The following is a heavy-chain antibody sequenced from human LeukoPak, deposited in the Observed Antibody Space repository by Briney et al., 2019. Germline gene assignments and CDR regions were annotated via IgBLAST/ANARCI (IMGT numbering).Heavy chain of an antibody. D-gene: IGHD5-12*01. CDR1: GGSISSYY. Sequence: SETLSLTCTVSGGSISSYYWSWIRQPPGKGLEWIGYIYYSGSTNYNPSLKSRVTISVDTSKNQFSLKLSSVTAADTAVYYCARRASGYDWSGMDVWGQGTTVTVSS. CDR2: IYYSGST. J-gene: IGHJ6*02. CDR3: ARRASGYDWSGMDV. V-gene: IGHV4-59*08.